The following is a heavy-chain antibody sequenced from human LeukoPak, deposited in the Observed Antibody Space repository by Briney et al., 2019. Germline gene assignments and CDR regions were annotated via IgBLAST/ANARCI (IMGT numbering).Heavy chain of an antibody. CDR2: IYYSGST. CDR3: ARVTRGYSYGPDGNWFDP. D-gene: IGHD5-18*01. Sequence: SETLSVTCTVSGASISSSSYYWGWIRQPPGKGLEWIGSIYYSGSTYYNPSLKSRVTISVDTSKNQFSLKLSSVTAADTAVYYCARVTRGYSYGPDGNWFDPWGQGTLVTVSS. V-gene: IGHV4-39*07. J-gene: IGHJ5*02. CDR1: GASISSSSYY.